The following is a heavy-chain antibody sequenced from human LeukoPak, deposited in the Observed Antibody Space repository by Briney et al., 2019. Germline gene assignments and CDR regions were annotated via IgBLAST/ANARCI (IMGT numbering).Heavy chain of an antibody. V-gene: IGHV4-34*01. CDR1: GGSFSGYY. CDR3: ARTKTPRRQWFGMGNWFDP. CDR2: INHSGST. D-gene: IGHD3-22*01. Sequence: SETLSLTCAVYGGSFSGYYWSWIRQPPGKGLEWIGEINHSGSTNYNPSLKSRVTISVDTSKNQFSLKLSSVTAADTAVYYCARTKTPRRQWFGMGNWFDPWGQGTLVTVSS. J-gene: IGHJ5*02.